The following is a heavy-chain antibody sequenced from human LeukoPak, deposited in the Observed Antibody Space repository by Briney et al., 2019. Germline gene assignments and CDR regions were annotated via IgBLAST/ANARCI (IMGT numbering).Heavy chain of an antibody. D-gene: IGHD3-22*01. CDR2: IRSKTDGGTT. V-gene: IGHV3-15*01. CDR1: GFTFSSYA. Sequence: PGGSLRLSCAASGFTFSSYAMSWVRQAPGKGLEWVGRIRSKTDGGTTDYAAPVKGRFTISRDDSKNTLYLQMNSLKTEDTAVYYCTTDYYDSSAYPLNFDYWGQGTLVTVSS. CDR3: TTDYYDSSAYPLNFDY. J-gene: IGHJ4*02.